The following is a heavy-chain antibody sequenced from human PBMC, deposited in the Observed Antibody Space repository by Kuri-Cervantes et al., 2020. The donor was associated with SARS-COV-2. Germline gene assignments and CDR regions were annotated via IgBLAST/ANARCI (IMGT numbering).Heavy chain of an antibody. CDR2: IKQDGGET. CDR3: ARDLGYCTNTNCYTRLDS. CDR1: GFSFSSYG. V-gene: IGHV3-7*03. D-gene: IGHD2-2*02. Sequence: GESLKISCAASGFSFSSYGMSWVRQAPGKGLEWVAHIKQDGGETYYVDSVKGRFSISRDDAKNSLFLQMNNLRAEDTAVYFCARDLGYCTNTNCYTRLDSWGQGTLVTVSS. J-gene: IGHJ4*02.